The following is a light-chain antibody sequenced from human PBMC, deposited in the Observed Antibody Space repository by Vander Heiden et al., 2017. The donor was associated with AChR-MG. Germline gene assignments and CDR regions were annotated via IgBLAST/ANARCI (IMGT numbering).Light chain of an antibody. J-gene: IGLJ2*01. CDR2: YDD. CDR3: AAWDDRLNGLV. CDR1: SSNIGNNA. V-gene: IGLV1-36*01. Sequence: QSVLTQPPSVSEAPRQRVTISCSGSSSNIGNNAVNWYQQLPGKAPKLLIYYDDLLPSGVSDRFSGSKSGTSASLAISGLQSEDEADYYCAAWDDRLNGLVLGGGTKLTVL.